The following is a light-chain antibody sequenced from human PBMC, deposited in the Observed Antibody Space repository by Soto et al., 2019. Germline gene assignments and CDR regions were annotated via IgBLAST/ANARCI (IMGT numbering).Light chain of an antibody. CDR3: QQYGSSPPGVT. CDR2: GAS. V-gene: IGKV3-20*01. CDR1: KTVSSSY. J-gene: IGKJ3*01. Sequence: LVLTRSPGTLSLSPWLRATLSCRAIKTVSSSYLALYQQKPDQATRLLIYGASSRATGIPDRFSGSGSGTDFALTISRLEPEDFAVYYCQQYGSSPPGVTFGPGTKVDIK.